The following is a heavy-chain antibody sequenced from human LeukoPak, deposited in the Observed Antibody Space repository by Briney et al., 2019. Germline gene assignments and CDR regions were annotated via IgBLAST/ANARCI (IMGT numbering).Heavy chain of an antibody. Sequence: ASVKVSCKASGYTFTGYYMHWVRQAPGQGLEWMGWINPNSGGTNYAQKFQGRVTMTRDTSISTAYMELSRLRSEDTAVYYCAVSWEMATAIDYWGQGTLVTVSS. D-gene: IGHD5-24*01. J-gene: IGHJ4*02. CDR1: GYTFTGYY. CDR2: INPNSGGT. V-gene: IGHV1-2*02. CDR3: AVSWEMATAIDY.